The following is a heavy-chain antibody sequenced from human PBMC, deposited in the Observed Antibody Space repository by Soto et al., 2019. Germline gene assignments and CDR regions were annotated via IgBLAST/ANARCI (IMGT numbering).Heavy chain of an antibody. CDR3: ARSDGEGYCSGGSCYQYYFDY. D-gene: IGHD2-15*01. CDR2: ISSSSSYI. J-gene: IGHJ4*02. CDR1: GFTFSSYS. Sequence: GGSLRLSCAASGFTFSSYSMNWVRQAPGKGLEWVSSISSSSSYIYYADSVKGRFTISRDNAKNSLYLQMNSLRAEDTAVYYCARSDGEGYCSGGSCYQYYFDYWGQGTLVTVSS. V-gene: IGHV3-21*01.